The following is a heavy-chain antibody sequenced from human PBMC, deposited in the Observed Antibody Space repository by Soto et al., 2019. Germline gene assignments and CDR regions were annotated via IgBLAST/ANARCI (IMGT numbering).Heavy chain of an antibody. J-gene: IGHJ5*02. D-gene: IGHD3-22*01. Sequence: ASVQVSCKASGYTFPSNYMHWVRQAHGQGLEWMGIINPSGGSTSYAQKFQGRVTMTRDTSTSTVNMELSSLRSEDTAVYYCARVFDSSGYQVWFDPWGQGTLVIVSS. V-gene: IGHV1-46*01. CDR3: ARVFDSSGYQVWFDP. CDR1: GYTFPSNY. CDR2: INPSGGST.